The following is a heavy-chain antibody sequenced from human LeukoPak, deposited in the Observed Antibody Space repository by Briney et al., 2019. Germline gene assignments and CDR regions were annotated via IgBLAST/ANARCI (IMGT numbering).Heavy chain of an antibody. V-gene: IGHV1-69*04. Sequence: VASVKVSCKASGGTFSSYAISWVRQAPGQGLEWMGRIIPILGIANYAQKFQGRVTITADKSTSTAYMELSSLRSEDTAVYYCARGYCSSTSCYTYYYGMDVWGQGTTVTVSS. CDR3: ARGYCSSTSCYTYYYGMDV. CDR1: GGTFSSYA. J-gene: IGHJ6*02. D-gene: IGHD2-2*02. CDR2: IIPILGIA.